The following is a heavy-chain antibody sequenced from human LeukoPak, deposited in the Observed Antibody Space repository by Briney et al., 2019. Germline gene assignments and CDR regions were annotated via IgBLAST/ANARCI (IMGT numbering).Heavy chain of an antibody. CDR2: INYSGST. CDR1: GGSISSYY. D-gene: IGHD3-3*01. J-gene: IGHJ5*02. V-gene: IGHV4-59*01. Sequence: PSETLSLTCTVSGGSISSYYWSWIRQPPGKGLEWIGYINYSGSTNYNPSLKSRVTISVDTSKNQFSLKLSSVTAADTAVYYCARARAGEWLLYANWFDPWGQGPLVTVSS. CDR3: ARARAGEWLLYANWFDP.